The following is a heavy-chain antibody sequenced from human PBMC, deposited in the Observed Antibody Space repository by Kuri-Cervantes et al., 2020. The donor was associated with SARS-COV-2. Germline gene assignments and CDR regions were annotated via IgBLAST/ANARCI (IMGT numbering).Heavy chain of an antibody. CDR3: ARLIGDGYPRYSFDH. CDR1: GFTFSSYS. J-gene: IGHJ4*02. D-gene: IGHD5-24*01. Sequence: LSLTCSASGFTFSSYSINWVRQAPGKGLEWVSSISSWSTYIFYADSVKGRFTLSRDNARNSLYLQMNSLRAEDTAVYYCARLIGDGYPRYSFDHWGQGTLVTVSS. V-gene: IGHV3-21*01. CDR2: ISSWSTYI.